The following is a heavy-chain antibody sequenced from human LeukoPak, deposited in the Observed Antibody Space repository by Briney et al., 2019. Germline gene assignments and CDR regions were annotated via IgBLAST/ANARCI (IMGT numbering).Heavy chain of an antibody. J-gene: IGHJ4*02. D-gene: IGHD5-18*01. CDR2: INPNSGGT. CDR1: GYTFTGYY. V-gene: IGHV1-2*02. Sequence: GASVKVSCKASGYTFTGYYMHWVRRAPGQGLEWMGWINPNSGGTNYAQKFQGRVTMTRDTSISTAYMELSRLRSDDTAVYYCAREIGPRQLHLWGSAFDYWGQGTLVTVSS. CDR3: AREIGPRQLHLWGSAFDY.